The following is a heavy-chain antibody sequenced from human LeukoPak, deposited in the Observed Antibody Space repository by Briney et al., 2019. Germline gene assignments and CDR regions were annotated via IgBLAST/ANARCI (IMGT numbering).Heavy chain of an antibody. Sequence: SETLSLTCSVSGGSVSSYYWSWIRQSPGKGLEWIGYIHNSGRTNYNPSLKSRVTSFVDTSKNQVSLRLSSVTAADTAVYNCARHGTISSESYFDYWGQGALVTVSS. D-gene: IGHD1-14*01. CDR3: ARHGTISSESYFDY. CDR1: GGSVSSYY. J-gene: IGHJ4*02. V-gene: IGHV4-59*08. CDR2: IHNSGRT.